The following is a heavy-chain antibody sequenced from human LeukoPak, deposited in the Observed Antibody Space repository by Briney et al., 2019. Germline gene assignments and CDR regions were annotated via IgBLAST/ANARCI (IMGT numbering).Heavy chain of an antibody. CDR2: IYSGGDT. D-gene: IGHD6-13*01. CDR1: GFTFSSNY. CDR3: TRGPGSTWYSDY. V-gene: IGHV3-66*02. J-gene: IGHJ4*02. Sequence: GGXLRLSRAASGFTFSSNYMNWVRQAPGKGLEGVSIIYSGGDTYYADYVKGRFTISRDNSKNTLYLQMNNLRPEDTAVYYCTRGPGSTWYSDYWGQGTLVTVSS.